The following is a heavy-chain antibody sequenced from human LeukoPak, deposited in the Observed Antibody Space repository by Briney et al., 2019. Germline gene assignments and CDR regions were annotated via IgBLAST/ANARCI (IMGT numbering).Heavy chain of an antibody. D-gene: IGHD4-23*01. Sequence: GRSLRLSCAASGFTFSSYAMHWVRQAPGKGLEWVAVISYDGSNKYYADSVKGRFTISRDNSKNTLYLQMNSLRAEDTAVYYCARVGDEDNGGNRDAFDIWGQGTMVTVSS. J-gene: IGHJ3*02. CDR1: GFTFSSYA. CDR2: ISYDGSNK. CDR3: ARVGDEDNGGNRDAFDI. V-gene: IGHV3-30-3*01.